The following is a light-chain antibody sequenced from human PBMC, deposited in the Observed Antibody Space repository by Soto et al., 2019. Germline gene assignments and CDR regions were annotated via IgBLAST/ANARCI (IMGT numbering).Light chain of an antibody. J-gene: IGLJ7*01. CDR2: EVS. V-gene: IGLV2-23*02. CDR1: SSDVGSHNL. Sequence: QSALTQPASVSGSPGQSITISCTGTSSDVGSHNLVSWYQQHPGQAPKLMIYEVSKRPLGVSARFSASKSGNTASLTISGLQAEDEAAYHCCSYGGSRAVFGGGTQLTVL. CDR3: CSYGGSRAV.